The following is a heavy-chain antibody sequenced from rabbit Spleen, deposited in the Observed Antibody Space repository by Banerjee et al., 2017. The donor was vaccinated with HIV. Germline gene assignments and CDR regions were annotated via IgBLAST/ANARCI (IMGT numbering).Heavy chain of an antibody. D-gene: IGHD1-1*01. J-gene: IGHJ6*01. CDR1: GFSFSNKAV. CDR2: IYAGSSGST. Sequence: QEQLEESGGGLVKPEGSLKLSCTASGFSFSNKAVMCWVRQAPGKGLEWIACIYAGSSGSTYYASWVNGRFTITRSTSLNTVTLQMTSLTAADTATYFCARAPGSGGNIAGGMDLWGPGTLVTVS. CDR3: ARAPGSGGNIAGGMDL. V-gene: IGHV1S45*01.